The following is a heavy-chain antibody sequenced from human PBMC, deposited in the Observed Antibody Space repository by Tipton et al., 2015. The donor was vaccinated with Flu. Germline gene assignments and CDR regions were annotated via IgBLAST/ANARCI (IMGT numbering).Heavy chain of an antibody. CDR1: GGSISSSSYY. J-gene: IGHJ4*02. D-gene: IGHD5-24*01. V-gene: IGHV4-39*01. CDR3: ARQGDGSDY. Sequence: LRLSCTVSGGSISSSSYYWGWIRQPPGKGLEWIGSIYYSGSTYYNPSLKSRVTISVDTSKNQFSLKLSSVTAADTAVYYCARQGDGSDYWGQGTLVTVSS. CDR2: IYYSGST.